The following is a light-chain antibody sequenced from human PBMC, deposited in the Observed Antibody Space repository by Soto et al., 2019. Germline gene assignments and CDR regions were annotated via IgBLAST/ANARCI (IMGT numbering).Light chain of an antibody. Sequence: QSALAQPASVSGSPGQSITISCTGGSSDIGGYNYVSWYQQHPGRAPRLLILEVTNRPSGVPDRFSGSKSGNTASLTISGLQPEDEADYYCSSYTTSSTVVFGTGTKLTVL. V-gene: IGLV2-14*01. CDR2: EVT. CDR1: SSDIGGYNY. CDR3: SSYTTSSTVV. J-gene: IGLJ1*01.